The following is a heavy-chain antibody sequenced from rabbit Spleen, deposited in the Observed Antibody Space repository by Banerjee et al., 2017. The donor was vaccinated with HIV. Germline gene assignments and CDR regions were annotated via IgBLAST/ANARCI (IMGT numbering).Heavy chain of an antibody. Sequence: QSLEESGGGLVQPGGSLTLPCTASGFSFSSGYDMCWVRQAPGKGLEWIACIDTGSAGFTYFATWAKGRFTCSKTSSTTVTLQMTRLTAADTATYFCARDTGTSFSTYGMDLWGQGTLVTVS. D-gene: IGHD7-1*01. CDR2: IDTGSAGFT. CDR1: GFSFSSGYD. CDR3: ARDTGTSFSTYGMDL. V-gene: IGHV1S40*01. J-gene: IGHJ6*01.